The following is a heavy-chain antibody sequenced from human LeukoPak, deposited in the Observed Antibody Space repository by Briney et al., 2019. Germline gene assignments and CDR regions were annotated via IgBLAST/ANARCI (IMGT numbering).Heavy chain of an antibody. J-gene: IGHJ4*02. Sequence: SETPSLTCSVSGGSISSSTYYWGWIRQPPGKGLEWIGNIYNSGSTYYNPSLKSRVTISVDTSKNQFSLKLSSVTAADAAVYYCARGQRRTADLDYWGQGTLVTVSS. V-gene: IGHV4-39*07. CDR3: ARGQRRTADLDY. CDR1: GGSISSSTYY. CDR2: IYNSGST. D-gene: IGHD5-18*01.